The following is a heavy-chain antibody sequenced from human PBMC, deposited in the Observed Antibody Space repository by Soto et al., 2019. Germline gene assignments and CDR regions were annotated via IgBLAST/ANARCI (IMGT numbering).Heavy chain of an antibody. CDR2: IWYDGSNK. D-gene: IGHD6-19*01. CDR3: ARDCAGYSSGWYQRGGFDY. V-gene: IGHV3-33*01. CDR1: GFPFSSYG. J-gene: IGHJ4*02. Sequence: GGSLRLSCAASGFPFSSYGMHWVRQAPGKGLEWVAVIWYDGSNKYYAASVKGRFTISRDHSKNTLYLQMNSLRAEDTAVYYCARDCAGYSSGWYQRGGFDYWGQGTLVTVSS.